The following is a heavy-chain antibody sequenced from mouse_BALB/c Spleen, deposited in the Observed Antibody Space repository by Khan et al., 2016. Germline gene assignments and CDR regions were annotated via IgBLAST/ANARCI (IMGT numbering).Heavy chain of an antibody. CDR1: GFDFSRYW. CDR2: ISPDSSTI. V-gene: IGHV4-1*02. J-gene: IGHJ2*01. CDR3: ARQGDYGYDVY. Sequence: EVKLLESGGGLVQPGGSLKLSCAASGFDFSRYWMSWVRQAPGKGLEWIGEISPDSSTINYTPSLKDKFIISRDNAKNTLYLQMSKVRSEDTALYYCARQGDYGYDVYWGQGTTLTVSS. D-gene: IGHD2-2*01.